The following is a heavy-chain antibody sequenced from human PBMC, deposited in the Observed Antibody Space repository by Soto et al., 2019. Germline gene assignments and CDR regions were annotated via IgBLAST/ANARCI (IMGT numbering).Heavy chain of an antibody. D-gene: IGHD6-19*01. Sequence: EVELLQSGGGLVQPGGSLRLSCVASGFTFNKHALAWVRQAPGKGLEWVSAISGSGSSTYDSDSVKGRFTISRDNSNNTLYIQMTSLRAEDTAIYYCARTPGVITVRSAFDHWGDGTPVTVSS. CDR2: ISGSGSST. V-gene: IGHV3-23*01. CDR3: ARTPGVITVRSAFDH. CDR1: GFTFNKHA. J-gene: IGHJ4*01.